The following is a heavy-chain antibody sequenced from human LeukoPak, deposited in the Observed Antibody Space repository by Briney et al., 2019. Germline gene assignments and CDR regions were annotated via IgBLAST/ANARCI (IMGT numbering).Heavy chain of an antibody. CDR3: ARIGVQDEQYRHFDL. CDR2: IKSDGRDT. D-gene: IGHD3-16*01. J-gene: IGHJ4*01. CDR1: GFPFNKYW. V-gene: IGHV3-74*01. Sequence: GGSLRLSCAASGFPFNKYWMHWVRQAPGKGLVWVSRIKSDGRDTIYADSVKGRFTISRDNAKNTVNLQMNSLRAEDTAVYYCARIGVQDEQYRHFDLWGQRTLLTVSS.